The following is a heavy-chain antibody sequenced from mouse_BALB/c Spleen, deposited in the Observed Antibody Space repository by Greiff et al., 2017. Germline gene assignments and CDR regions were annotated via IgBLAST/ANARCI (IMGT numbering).Heavy chain of an antibody. J-gene: IGHJ3*01. Sequence: EVKVVESGGGLVQPGGSLKLSCAASGFTFSSYTMSWVRQTPEKRLEWVAYISNGGGSTYYPDTVKGRFTISRDNAKNTLYLQMSSLKSEDTAMYYCAIYGYDGAYWGQGTLVTVSA. CDR2: ISNGGGST. CDR1: GFTFSSYT. CDR3: AIYGYDGAY. D-gene: IGHD2-2*01. V-gene: IGHV5-12-2*01.